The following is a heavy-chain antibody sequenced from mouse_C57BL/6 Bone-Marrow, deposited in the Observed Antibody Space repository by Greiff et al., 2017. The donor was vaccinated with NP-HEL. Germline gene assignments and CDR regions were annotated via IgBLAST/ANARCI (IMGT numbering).Heavy chain of an antibody. D-gene: IGHD2-5*01. Sequence: QVQLQQSGPGLVQPSQSLSITCTVSGFSLTSYGVHWVRQSPGKGLEWLGVIWSGGSTAYNAAFISSLSISKDNSTSHVFFKMNSLQADDTAIYYCARRGDSNYHDYYAMDYWGQGTSVTVSS. CDR2: IWSGGST. V-gene: IGHV2-2*01. J-gene: IGHJ4*01. CDR3: ARRGDSNYHDYYAMDY. CDR1: GFSLTSYG.